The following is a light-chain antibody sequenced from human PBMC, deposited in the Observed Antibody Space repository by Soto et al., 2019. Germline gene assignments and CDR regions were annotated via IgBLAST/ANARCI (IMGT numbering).Light chain of an antibody. CDR2: DVS. CDR1: SSDVGGYNY. J-gene: IGLJ3*02. CDR3: CSYAGSYTWV. Sequence: QSALTQPRSVSGSPGPSVTISCTGTSSDVGGYNYVSWYQQHPGKAPQLMIYDVSKRPSGVPDRFSCSKSGTTASLTISGLQAEDEADYYCCSYAGSYTWVFGGGTKVTVL. V-gene: IGLV2-11*01.